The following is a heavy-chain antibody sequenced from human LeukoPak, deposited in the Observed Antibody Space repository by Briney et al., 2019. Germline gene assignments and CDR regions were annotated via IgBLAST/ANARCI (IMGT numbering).Heavy chain of an antibody. V-gene: IGHV3-23*01. CDR2: ISGSGGST. CDR1: GFTFSSFG. Sequence: PGGSLRLSCAASGFTFSSFGMSWVRQAPGKGLEWVSAISGSGGSTYYADSVKGRFTTSRDNSKNTLYLQMNSLRAEDTAVYYCAKDTRMTTGLSALDYWGQGTLVTVSS. CDR3: AKDTRMTTGLSALDY. J-gene: IGHJ4*02. D-gene: IGHD4-17*01.